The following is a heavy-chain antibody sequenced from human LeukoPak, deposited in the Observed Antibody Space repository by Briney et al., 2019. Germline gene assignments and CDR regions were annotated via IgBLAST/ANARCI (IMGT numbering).Heavy chain of an antibody. CDR1: GFTFSSYA. V-gene: IGHV3-53*01. CDR2: IYSGGST. CDR3: ARMGHDILVPSGMDV. J-gene: IGHJ6*02. Sequence: GGSLRLSCAASGFTFSSYAMHWVRQAPGKGLEWVSVIYSGGSTYYADSVKGRFTISRDNSKSTLYLQMNSLRAEDTAVYYCARMGHDILVPSGMDVWGQGTTVTVSS. D-gene: IGHD1-1*01.